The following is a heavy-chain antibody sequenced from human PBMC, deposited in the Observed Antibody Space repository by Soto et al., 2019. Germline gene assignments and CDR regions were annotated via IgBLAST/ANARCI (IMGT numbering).Heavy chain of an antibody. J-gene: IGHJ4*02. D-gene: IGHD2-15*01. CDR2: ISGSGGST. CDR3: AKDMSSGGSWDYFDY. CDR1: GFTFSSYA. V-gene: IGHV3-23*01. Sequence: GGSLRLSCAASGFTFSSYAMSWVRQAPGKGLEWVSAISGSGGSTYYADSVKGRFTISRDNSKNTLYLQMNSLRAEDTAVYYCAKDMSSGGSWDYFDYWGQGTLVTVSS.